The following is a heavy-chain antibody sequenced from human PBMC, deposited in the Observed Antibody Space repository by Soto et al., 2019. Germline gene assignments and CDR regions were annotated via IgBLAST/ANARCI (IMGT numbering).Heavy chain of an antibody. D-gene: IGHD3-9*01. CDR2: IWGDGSDK. V-gene: IGHV3-33*01. CDR3: ALFLQAEDGIRDSVPVSAFLLNRSSDL. J-gene: IGHJ2*01. Sequence: KGLELVAAIWGDGSDKKYADSVKGRFTVSRDNSKNTLYLQMNSLRDEDTAVYFCALFLQAEDGIRDSVPVSAFLLNRSSDL.